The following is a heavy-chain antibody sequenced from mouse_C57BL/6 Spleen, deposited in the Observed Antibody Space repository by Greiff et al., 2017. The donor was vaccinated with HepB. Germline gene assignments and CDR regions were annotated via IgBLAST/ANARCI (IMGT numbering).Heavy chain of an antibody. Sequence: VQLQQSGAELVRPGTSVKVSCKASGYAFTNYLIEWVKQRPGQGLEWIGVINPGSGGTNYNEKFKGKATLTADKSSSTAYMQLSSLTSEDSAVYFCARIYDYDLAWFAYWGQGTLVTVSA. CDR3: ARIYDYDLAWFAY. J-gene: IGHJ3*01. D-gene: IGHD2-4*01. CDR2: INPGSGGT. V-gene: IGHV1-54*01. CDR1: GYAFTNYL.